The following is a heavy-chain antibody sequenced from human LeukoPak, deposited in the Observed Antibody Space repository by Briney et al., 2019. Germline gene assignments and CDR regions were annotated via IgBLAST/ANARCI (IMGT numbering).Heavy chain of an antibody. D-gene: IGHD1-1*01. CDR2: INPNSGGM. J-gene: IGHJ3*02. CDR3: ARVTTGTTVAFDI. CDR1: GYTFTDYF. V-gene: IGHV1-2*02. Sequence: ASVTVSCKASGYTFTDYFMHWVRQAPGHGLEWMGWINPNSGGMNYAQKFQGRVTMTRDTSISTAYMELSRLRSDDTAVYYCARVTTGTTVAFDIWGQGTMVTVSS.